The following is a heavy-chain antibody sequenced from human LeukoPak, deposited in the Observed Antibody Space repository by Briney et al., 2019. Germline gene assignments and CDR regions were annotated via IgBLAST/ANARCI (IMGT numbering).Heavy chain of an antibody. CDR2: ISSSSSYI. CDR3: AREDIVVVPGDYYYYYGMDV. D-gene: IGHD2-2*01. Sequence: GGPLRLSCAASGFTFSSYSMNWVRQAPGKGLEWVSSISSSSSYIYYADSVKGRFTISRDNAKNSLYLQMNSLRAEDTAVYYCAREDIVVVPGDYYYYYGMDVWGQGTTVTVSS. J-gene: IGHJ6*02. V-gene: IGHV3-21*01. CDR1: GFTFSSYS.